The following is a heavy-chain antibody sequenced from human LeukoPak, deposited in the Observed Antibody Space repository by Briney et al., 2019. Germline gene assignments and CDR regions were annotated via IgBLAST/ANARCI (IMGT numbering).Heavy chain of an antibody. CDR3: AKKRIAAAGKTDFDY. J-gene: IGHJ4*02. V-gene: IGHV3-33*06. CDR1: GFTFSDYG. Sequence: PGGSLRLSCAASGFTFSDYGMYWVRQAPGKGLEWVALIWYDGSNKYYADSVKGRFTISRDNSKNTLYLQMNSLRAEDTAVYYCAKKRIAAAGKTDFDYWGQGTLVTVSS. CDR2: IWYDGSNK. D-gene: IGHD6-13*01.